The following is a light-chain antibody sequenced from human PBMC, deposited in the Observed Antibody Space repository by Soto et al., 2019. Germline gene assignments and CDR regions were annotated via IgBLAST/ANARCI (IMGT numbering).Light chain of an antibody. CDR1: SSDVGGYNY. J-gene: IGLJ2*01. CDR3: SSYTISITVI. V-gene: IGLV2-14*03. Sequence: QSALIQPASVSGSPGQSITISCTGTSSDVGGYNYVSWYQQHPGKAPKLMIYDVSNRPSGVSNRFSGSKSGNTASLTISGLQAEDEADYYCSSYTISITVIFGGGTKVTVL. CDR2: DVS.